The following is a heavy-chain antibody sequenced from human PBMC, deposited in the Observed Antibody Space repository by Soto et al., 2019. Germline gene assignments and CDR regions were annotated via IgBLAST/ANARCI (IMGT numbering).Heavy chain of an antibody. J-gene: IGHJ3*02. D-gene: IGHD2-2*02. Sequence: ASVNVSCKASGYTFTSYYMHWVRQAPGRGLEWMGIINPSGGSTSYAQKFQGRVTMTRDTSTSTVYMELSSLRSEDTAVYYCAPTPTYCSSTNCHNHDVFDIWGQGTMVTGSS. CDR1: GYTFTSYY. V-gene: IGHV1-46*03. CDR2: INPSGGST. CDR3: APTPTYCSSTNCHNHDVFDI.